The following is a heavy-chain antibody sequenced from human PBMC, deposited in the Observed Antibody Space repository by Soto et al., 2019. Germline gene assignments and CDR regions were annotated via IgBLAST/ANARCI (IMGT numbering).Heavy chain of an antibody. J-gene: IGHJ4*02. CDR3: VKVSYNWNDGFDY. CDR1: GFTFSSYA. Sequence: GESLKISCSASGFTFSSYAMHWVRQAPGKGLEYVSAISSNGGSTYYADSVKGRFTISRDNSKNTLYLQMSSLRAEDTAVYYCVKVSYNWNDGFDYWGQGTLVAVS. V-gene: IGHV3-64D*06. D-gene: IGHD1-20*01. CDR2: ISSNGGST.